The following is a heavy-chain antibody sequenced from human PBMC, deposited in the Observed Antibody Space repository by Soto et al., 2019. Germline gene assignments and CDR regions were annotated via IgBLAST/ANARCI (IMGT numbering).Heavy chain of an antibody. D-gene: IGHD2-21*02. V-gene: IGHV3-30*04. CDR2: ISHDGRVT. J-gene: IGHJ4*02. CDR1: GFTFNSLS. Sequence: QVQLVESGGGMVQPGTSLRLSCAASGFTFNSLSLHWVRQRPDKGLEWVAVISHDGRVTFYADLVKGRFTVSRDNSKNTIYLQVNSLRAEDTAVYYCEREPYGDSQYFDYWGQGTLVTVSS. CDR3: EREPYGDSQYFDY.